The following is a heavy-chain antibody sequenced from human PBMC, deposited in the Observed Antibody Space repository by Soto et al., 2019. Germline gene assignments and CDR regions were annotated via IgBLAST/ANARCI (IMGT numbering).Heavy chain of an antibody. CDR1: GGSISSYY. J-gene: IGHJ6*03. CDR2: IYYSGST. D-gene: IGHD1-20*01. V-gene: IGHV4-59*01. Sequence: SETLSLTCTVSGGSISSYYWSWIRQPPGKGLEWIGYIYYSGSTNYNPSLKSRVTISVDTSKNQFSLKLSSVTAADTAVYYCARAEYNSGNYYYYIDVWGKGTTVPV. CDR3: ARAEYNSGNYYYYIDV.